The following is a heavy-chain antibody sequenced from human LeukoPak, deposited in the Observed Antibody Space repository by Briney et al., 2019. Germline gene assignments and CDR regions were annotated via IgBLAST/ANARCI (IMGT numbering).Heavy chain of an antibody. Sequence: ASVKVSCKASGYTFTENDINWVRQATGQGLEWMGWMSPKSGHAAFAQRFQGRVTMTRDTSISTAYMELSGLTSEDTAVYYCARGVGAMGDYWGQGTLVTVSS. CDR1: GYTFTEND. J-gene: IGHJ4*02. CDR3: ARGVGAMGDY. D-gene: IGHD3-10*01. V-gene: IGHV1-8*01. CDR2: MSPKSGHA.